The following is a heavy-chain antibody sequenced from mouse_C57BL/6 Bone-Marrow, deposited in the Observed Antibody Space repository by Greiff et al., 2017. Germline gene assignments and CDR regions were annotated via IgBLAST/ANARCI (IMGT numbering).Heavy chain of an antibody. Sequence: EVQLVESGGGLVQPGGSLKLSCAASGFTFSDYYMYWVRQTPEKRLEWVGYISNGGGSTYYPDTVKGPLTISKDKAKNTLYLQMSRLKSEDTAMYSCARDWIRNYFDYWGQGTTLTVSS. CDR1: GFTFSDYY. D-gene: IGHD4-1*01. V-gene: IGHV5-12*01. J-gene: IGHJ2*01. CDR3: ARDWIRNYFDY. CDR2: ISNGGGST.